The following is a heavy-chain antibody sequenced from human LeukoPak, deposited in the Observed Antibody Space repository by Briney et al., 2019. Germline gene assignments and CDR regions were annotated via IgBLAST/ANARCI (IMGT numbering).Heavy chain of an antibody. CDR3: ARKGMDIVATYYFDW. D-gene: IGHD5-12*01. Sequence: SETLSLTCTVSGGSICTSSYYWGWIRQPPGKGLEWIGSIYYSGSTYSNPSLKTRVTIPVDTSKNRFSPKLTAVTAADTPVYYCARKGMDIVATYYFDWWREGRLVTVSS. J-gene: IGHJ4*02. CDR2: IYYSGST. V-gene: IGHV4-39*07. CDR1: GGSICTSSYY.